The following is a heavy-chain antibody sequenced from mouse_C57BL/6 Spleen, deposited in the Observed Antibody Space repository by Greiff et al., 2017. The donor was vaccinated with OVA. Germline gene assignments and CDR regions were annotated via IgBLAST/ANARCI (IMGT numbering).Heavy chain of an antibody. J-gene: IGHJ4*01. CDR3: ARGDYCCSSSYDAMDY. V-gene: IGHV1-9*01. CDR1: GYTFTGYW. Sequence: QVQLQQSGAELMKPGASVKLSCKATGYTFTGYWIEWVKQRPGHGLEWIGEILPGSGSTNYNEKLKGKATFTADTSSNTAYMQLSRLTTEESAIYDFARGDYCCSSSYDAMDYWGQGTSVTGSS. D-gene: IGHD1-1*01. CDR2: ILPGSGST.